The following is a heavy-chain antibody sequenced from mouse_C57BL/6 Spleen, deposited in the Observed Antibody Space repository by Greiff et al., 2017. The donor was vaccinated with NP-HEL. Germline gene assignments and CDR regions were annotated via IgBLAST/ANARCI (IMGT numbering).Heavy chain of an antibody. CDR3: ARIYDYDGAFDV. CDR2: ISDGGSYT. J-gene: IGHJ1*03. Sequence: DVKLVESGGGLVKPGGSLKLSCAASGFTFSSYAMSWVRQTPEKRLEWVATISDGGSYTYYPDNVKGRFTISRDNAKNNLYLQMSHLKSEDTAMYYCARIYDYDGAFDVWGTGTTVTVSS. V-gene: IGHV5-4*03. D-gene: IGHD2-4*01. CDR1: GFTFSSYA.